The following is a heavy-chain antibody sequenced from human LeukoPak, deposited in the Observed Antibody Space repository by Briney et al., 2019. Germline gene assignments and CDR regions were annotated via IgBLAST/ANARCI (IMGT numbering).Heavy chain of an antibody. D-gene: IGHD4-17*01. Sequence: LETLSLTCTVSGGSLSSYYFNWIRQSPGKGLEWIAYINYSGSASYNPSLKSRVTMSVDTSKQFSLSLSSVTAADTAVYYCARHNYDDYVFDIWGRGTKVTVSS. CDR1: GGSLSSYY. CDR2: INYSGSA. V-gene: IGHV4-59*08. CDR3: ARHNYDDYVFDI. J-gene: IGHJ3*02.